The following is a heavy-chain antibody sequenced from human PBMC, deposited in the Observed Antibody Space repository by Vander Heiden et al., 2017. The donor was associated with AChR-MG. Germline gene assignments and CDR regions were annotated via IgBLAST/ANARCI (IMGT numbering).Heavy chain of an antibody. Sequence: QVQLGHSGAAVQKPGDSVQVSCKASGGTFSSYATSWVRQDPGQGLEWVGRFIPILGIASYAQKFQGRVTITADKSTSTAYMELSSLRSEDTAVYYCASIGYCSSTSCPQPYSYYYYGMDVWGQGTTVTVSS. D-gene: IGHD2-2*01. CDR2: FIPILGIA. V-gene: IGHV1-69*04. J-gene: IGHJ6*02. CDR1: GGTFSSYA. CDR3: ASIGYCSSTSCPQPYSYYYYGMDV.